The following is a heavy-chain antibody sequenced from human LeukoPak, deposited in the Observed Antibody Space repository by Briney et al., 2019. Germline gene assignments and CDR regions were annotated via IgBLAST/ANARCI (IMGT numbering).Heavy chain of an antibody. CDR2: INPNDGDT. CDR3: ARANFLYCSSTTCLFDY. V-gene: IGHV1-2*02. CDR1: GYTFTDYY. D-gene: IGHD2-2*01. J-gene: IGHJ4*02. Sequence: GASVKVSCKASGYTFTDYYMHWVRQAPRQGVEWMGWINPNDGDTNYAQKFQGRVTMTRDTSISTAHMEMSRLRSDDTAVYYCARANFLYCSSTTCLFDYWGQGTLVTVSS.